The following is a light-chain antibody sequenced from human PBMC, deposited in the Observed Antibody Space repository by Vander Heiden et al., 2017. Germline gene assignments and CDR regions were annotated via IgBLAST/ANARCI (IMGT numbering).Light chain of an antibody. CDR1: QDISNY. Sequence: DRQLTQSPSSLSASVGDRVTITCRASQDISNYLDWYQQKPGKAPKLLIYDASNFEIPVPSRFSGSGSGTDFTFTNISLQPEDFATYYCQQEYTLLRTFGQGTKLEIK. J-gene: IGKJ2*01. V-gene: IGKV1-33*01. CDR2: DAS. CDR3: QQEYTLLRT.